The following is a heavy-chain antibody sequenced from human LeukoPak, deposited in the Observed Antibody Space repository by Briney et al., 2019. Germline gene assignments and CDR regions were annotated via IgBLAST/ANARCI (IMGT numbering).Heavy chain of an antibody. CDR1: GYTFSTYW. D-gene: IGHD3-22*01. Sequence: GESLKISCKGSGYTFSTYWIGWVRQMPGKGLEWMGIIYPGDSDTRYSPSFQGQVTISADKSISTAYLQWSSLEASDTAMYYCARLASGYYSAIDYWGQGTLVTVSS. V-gene: IGHV5-51*01. CDR2: IYPGDSDT. J-gene: IGHJ4*02. CDR3: ARLASGYYSAIDY.